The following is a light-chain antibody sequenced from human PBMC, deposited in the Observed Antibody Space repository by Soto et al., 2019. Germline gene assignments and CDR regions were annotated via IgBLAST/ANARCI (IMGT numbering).Light chain of an antibody. CDR1: QSVPADY. CDR3: QQYGSSPYT. V-gene: IGKV3-20*01. CDR2: GAS. J-gene: IGKJ2*01. Sequence: PGERATLSCRASQSVPADYLAWYQQRHGQAPRLLLYGASNRATGVPDRFSGSGSGTDFTLIISRLEPEDFAVYVCQQYGSSPYTCGQGTKLEIK.